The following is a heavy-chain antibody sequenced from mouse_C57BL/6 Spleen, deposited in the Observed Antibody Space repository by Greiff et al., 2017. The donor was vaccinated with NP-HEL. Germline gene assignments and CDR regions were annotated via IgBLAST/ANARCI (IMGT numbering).Heavy chain of an antibody. CDR3: ARPYYGNYYFDY. D-gene: IGHD2-10*01. V-gene: IGHV5-17*01. CDR2: ISSGSSTI. J-gene: IGHJ2*01. CDR1: GFTFSDYG. Sequence: EVKLVESGGGLVKPGGSLKLSCAASGFTFSDYGMHWVRQAPEKGLEWVAYISSGSSTIYYADTVKGRFTISRDNAKNTLFLQMTSLRSEDTAMYYCARPYYGNYYFDYWGQGTTLTVSS.